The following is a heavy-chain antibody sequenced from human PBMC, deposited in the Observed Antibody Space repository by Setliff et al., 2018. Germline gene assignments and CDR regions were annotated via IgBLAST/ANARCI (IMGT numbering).Heavy chain of an antibody. Sequence: ASVKVSCKASGYTLSKYYMHWVRQAPGQGFEWMGIINPSGGLTKYAQKFQGRVTMTSDTSTNTVYLEVSSLRSEDTAVYYCARATTVVTPPLDYWGQGTLVTVSS. CDR2: INPSGGLT. CDR1: GYTLSKYY. V-gene: IGHV1-46*01. D-gene: IGHD4-17*01. J-gene: IGHJ4*02. CDR3: ARATTVVTPPLDY.